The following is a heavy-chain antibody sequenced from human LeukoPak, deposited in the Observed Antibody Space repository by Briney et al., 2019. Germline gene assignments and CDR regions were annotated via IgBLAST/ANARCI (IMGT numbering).Heavy chain of an antibody. Sequence: QPGGSLRLSCGASGFTFSSSWMHWVRQAPGKGLEWVSRISGDGGTTAYADSVKGRFTISKDSAKNALYLQMNSLRAEDTAVYYCARDNSPGWFDPWGQGSLVTVSS. CDR3: ARDNSPGWFDP. D-gene: IGHD4-11*01. CDR1: GFTFSSSW. J-gene: IGHJ5*02. CDR2: ISGDGGTT. V-gene: IGHV3-74*01.